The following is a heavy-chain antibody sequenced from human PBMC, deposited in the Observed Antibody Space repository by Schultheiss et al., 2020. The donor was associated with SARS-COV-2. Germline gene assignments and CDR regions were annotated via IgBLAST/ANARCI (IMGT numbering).Heavy chain of an antibody. D-gene: IGHD6-19*01. CDR2: FDPEDGET. J-gene: IGHJ3*02. V-gene: IGHV1-24*01. CDR1: GYTLTELS. CDR3: ATDSSGWPRDAFDI. Sequence: ASVKVSCKVSGYTLTELSMHWVRQAPGKGLEWMGGFDPEDGETIYAQKFQGRVTMTEDTSTDTAYMELSSLRSEDTAVYYCATDSSGWPRDAFDIWGQGTTVTVSS.